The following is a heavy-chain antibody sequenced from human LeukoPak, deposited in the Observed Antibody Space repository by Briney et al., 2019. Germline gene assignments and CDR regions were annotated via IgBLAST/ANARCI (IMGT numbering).Heavy chain of an antibody. Sequence: GGSLRLSCAASGFTFSSYGMSWVRQAPGKGLEWVSAVSGSDGSTYYADSVKGRFTISRDNSKNTLFLQMNSLRAEDTAEYYCARGDDYGGAWYYFDYWGQGTLVTVSS. CDR2: VSGSDGST. D-gene: IGHD4-23*01. CDR1: GFTFSSYG. V-gene: IGHV3-23*01. CDR3: ARGDDYGGAWYYFDY. J-gene: IGHJ4*02.